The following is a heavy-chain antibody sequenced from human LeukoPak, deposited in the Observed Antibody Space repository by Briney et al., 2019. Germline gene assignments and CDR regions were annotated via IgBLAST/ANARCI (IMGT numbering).Heavy chain of an antibody. D-gene: IGHD6-19*01. CDR2: ISGSGGST. CDR1: GFTFSSYA. V-gene: IGHV3-23*01. CDR3: AREKVIAVAGRTNYYYYGMDV. Sequence: QTGGSLRLSCAASGFTFSSYAMSWVRQAPGKGLEWVSAISGSGGSTYYADSVKGRFTISRDNSKNTLYLQMNSLRAEDTAVYYCAREKVIAVAGRTNYYYYGMDVWGQGTTVTVSS. J-gene: IGHJ6*02.